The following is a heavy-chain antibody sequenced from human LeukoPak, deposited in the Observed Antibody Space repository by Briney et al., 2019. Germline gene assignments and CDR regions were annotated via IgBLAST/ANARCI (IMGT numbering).Heavy chain of an antibody. D-gene: IGHD2-2*01. CDR1: GFTFSSYW. CDR3: ASSTQISKYADY. V-gene: IGHV3-74*01. Sequence: GGSLRLSCAASGFTFSSYWMHWVRQAPGKGLVWVSRINSDGSITTYADSVRGRFTISRDNAKSTLYLQMNSLRAEDTAVYYCASSTQISKYADYWGQGTLVTVSS. J-gene: IGHJ4*02. CDR2: INSDGSIT.